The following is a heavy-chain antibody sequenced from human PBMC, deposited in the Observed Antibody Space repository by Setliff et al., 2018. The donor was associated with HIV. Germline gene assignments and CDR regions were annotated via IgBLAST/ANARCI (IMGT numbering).Heavy chain of an antibody. D-gene: IGHD3-16*01. V-gene: IGHV4-39*01. CDR2: VYYTGTT. Sequence: SETLSLTCTVSGGSISSITHYWGWFRQPPGKGLECIGTVYYTGTTYYNSSLESRVTISVDTSRNQFSLKLYSVTAADTAVYYCARIFGFTTASYARGNDYWGRGTLVTVSS. CDR3: ARIFGFTTASYARGNDY. CDR1: GGSISSITHY. J-gene: IGHJ4*02.